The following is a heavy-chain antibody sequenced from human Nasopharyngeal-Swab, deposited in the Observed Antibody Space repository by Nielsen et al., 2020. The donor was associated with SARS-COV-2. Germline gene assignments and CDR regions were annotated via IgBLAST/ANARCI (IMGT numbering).Heavy chain of an antibody. CDR3: ARAGWGSSGSNWFDP. J-gene: IGHJ5*02. CDR2: IISIFGTA. V-gene: IGHV1-69*13. CDR1: GGTFSSYA. Sequence: SVKVSCKASGGTFSSYAISWVRQAPGQGLEWMGGIISIFGTANYAQKFQGRVTITADESTSTAYMELSSLRSEDTAVYYCARAGWGSSGSNWFDPWGQGTLVTVSS. D-gene: IGHD3-22*01.